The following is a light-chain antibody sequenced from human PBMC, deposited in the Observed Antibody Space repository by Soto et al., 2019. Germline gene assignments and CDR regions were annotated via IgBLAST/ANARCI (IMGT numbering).Light chain of an antibody. CDR2: GAS. CDR1: QSVSSK. J-gene: IGKJ4*01. Sequence: EIVMTQSPATLSVSPGERATLSCRASQSVSSKLAWYQQKPGQAHRLFIFGASTRATGIPARFSGSRSGTEFTLTISSLQSEEFAGYYCQQYNNWPPATFGGGTKVEIK. CDR3: QQYNNWPPAT. V-gene: IGKV3-15*01.